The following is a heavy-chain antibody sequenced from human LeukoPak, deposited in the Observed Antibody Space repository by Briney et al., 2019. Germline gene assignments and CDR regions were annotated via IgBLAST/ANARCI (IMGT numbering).Heavy chain of an antibody. V-gene: IGHV3-11*01. CDR3: ATDGAGFDT. CDR1: GFTFNDYY. J-gene: IGHJ5*02. CDR2: INIGGTNT. Sequence: GGSLRLSCAASGFTFNDYYMSWIRQAPGKGLEWLSYINIGGTNTHYADSVKGRFTISRDNAKKSLYLEMNNLRAEDTAVYYCATDGAGFDTWGQGVLVTDSS.